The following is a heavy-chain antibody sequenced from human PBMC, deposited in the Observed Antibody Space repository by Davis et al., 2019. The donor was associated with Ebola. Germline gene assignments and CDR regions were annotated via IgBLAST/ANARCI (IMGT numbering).Heavy chain of an antibody. V-gene: IGHV5-51*01. J-gene: IGHJ4*02. CDR2: IYPGDSDT. CDR3: ARGTDGYNPGGYFDS. CDR1: GYSFTSYW. Sequence: GESLKISCKGSGYSFTSYWIGWVRQMPGKGLEWMGIIYPGDSDTRYSPSFQGQVTISADKSISTAYLQWSSLKAPDTAMYYCARGTDGYNPGGYFDSWGQGTLFTVSS. D-gene: IGHD5-24*01.